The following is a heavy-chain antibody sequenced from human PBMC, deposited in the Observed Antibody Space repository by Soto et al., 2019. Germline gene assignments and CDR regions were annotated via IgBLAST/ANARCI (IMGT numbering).Heavy chain of an antibody. CDR1: GFTFSSSW. CDR2: IKEDGSEK. D-gene: IGHD5-18*01. V-gene: IGHV3-7*01. J-gene: IGHJ4*02. Sequence: EVQLVESGGGLVQPGGSLRLSCAASGFTFSSSWMNWVRQAPGKGLEWVAGIKEDGSEKYYVDIVKGRFTISRDNVENSLYLQMNSLRGEDSAVYFCARDRGYSSYDYLGLGTLVTVSS. CDR3: ARDRGYSSYDY.